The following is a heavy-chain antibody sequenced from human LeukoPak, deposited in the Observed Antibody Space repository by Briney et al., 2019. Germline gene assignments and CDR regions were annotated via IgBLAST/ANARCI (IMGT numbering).Heavy chain of an antibody. D-gene: IGHD6-19*01. V-gene: IGHV4-59*01. J-gene: IGHJ4*02. CDR1: GGSISSYY. Sequence: SETLSLTCTVSGGSISSYYWSCIRQPPGKGLEWIGCIYYSGSTNYNPSLKSRVTISVDTSKNQFPLKLSSVTAADTAVYYCARADRSSSGGIFDYWGQGTLVTVSS. CDR2: IYYSGST. CDR3: ARADRSSSGGIFDY.